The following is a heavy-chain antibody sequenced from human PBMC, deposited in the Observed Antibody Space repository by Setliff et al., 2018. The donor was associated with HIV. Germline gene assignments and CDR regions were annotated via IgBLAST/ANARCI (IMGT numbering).Heavy chain of an antibody. J-gene: IGHJ4*02. D-gene: IGHD2-8*01. V-gene: IGHV3-7*05. CDR1: GFTFSSYW. CDR3: ARDEFPYARDV. Sequence: GGSLRLSCAASGFTFSSYWMSWVRQAPGKGLEWVANIKQDGSEKYYVDSVKGRFTISRDNAKNMFYLQMHNVRSEDTGFYYCARDEFPYARDVWGPGTLVTVSS. CDR2: IKQDGSEK.